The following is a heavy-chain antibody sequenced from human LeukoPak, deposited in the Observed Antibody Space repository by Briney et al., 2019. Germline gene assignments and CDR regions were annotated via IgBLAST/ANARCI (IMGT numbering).Heavy chain of an antibody. J-gene: IGHJ2*01. CDR3: ARAPDTGKNWYFDL. CDR1: GYTFSSYD. D-gene: IGHD1-14*01. V-gene: IGHV1-8*01. Sequence: ASVKVSCKASGYTFSSYDINWVRQATGQGLEWMGRMNPNSGNTGYAQKFQGRVTITRNTSISTAYMELRSLRSDDTAVYYCARAPDTGKNWYFDLWGRGTLVTVSS. CDR2: MNPNSGNT.